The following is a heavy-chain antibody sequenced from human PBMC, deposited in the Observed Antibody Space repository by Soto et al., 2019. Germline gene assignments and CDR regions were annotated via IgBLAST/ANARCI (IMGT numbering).Heavy chain of an antibody. CDR2: IIPYYNTL. J-gene: IGHJ4*02. V-gene: IGHV1-69*01. D-gene: IGHD6-13*01. CDR3: ASGASCWYPYFFDS. Sequence: QAQVVQSGAEVRKPGSSVKLPCKASECTFNSYAIACVRQAPGQGLEWMGGIIPYYNTLNYAQKFQDRVTITADESTITVYMKLSSVRSDDTAVYFCASGASCWYPYFFDSWGQGSLVTVSS. CDR1: ECTFNSYA.